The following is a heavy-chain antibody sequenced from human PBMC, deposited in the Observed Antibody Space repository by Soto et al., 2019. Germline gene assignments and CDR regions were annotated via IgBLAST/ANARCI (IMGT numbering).Heavy chain of an antibody. CDR2: ISGGGGST. D-gene: IGHD6-19*01. Sequence: GGSLRLSCAASGFTVGTSAMNWLRQAPGKGLEWVSVISGGGGSTYYADAVKGRFTISRDNAKNTLYLQMNSLRAEDTAVYYCARGSSSLSNWFDPWGQGTLVTVSS. CDR3: ARGSSSLSNWFDP. V-gene: IGHV3-23*01. CDR1: GFTVGTSA. J-gene: IGHJ5*02.